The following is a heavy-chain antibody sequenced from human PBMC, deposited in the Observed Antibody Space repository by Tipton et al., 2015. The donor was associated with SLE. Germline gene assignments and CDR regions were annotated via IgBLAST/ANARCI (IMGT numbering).Heavy chain of an antibody. CDR1: GGSISSYY. D-gene: IGHD6-6*01. CDR3: ARHFGSSDYFDY. Sequence: TLSLTCTVSGGSISSYYWSWIRQPPGKGLEWIGYIYYSGSTNYNPSLKSRVTTSVDTSKNQFSLKLSSVTAADTAVYYCARHFGSSDYFDYWGQGTLVTVSS. J-gene: IGHJ4*02. V-gene: IGHV4-59*08. CDR2: IYYSGST.